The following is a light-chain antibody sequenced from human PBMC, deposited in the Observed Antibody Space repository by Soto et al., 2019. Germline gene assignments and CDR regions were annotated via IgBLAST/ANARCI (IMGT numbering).Light chain of an antibody. J-gene: IGLJ7*01. CDR3: QSYDSSLSGAV. Sequence: QYVLTQPPSVSGAPGQRVTISCTGSSSNIGAGYDVHWYQQLPGTAPKLLIYGNSNRPSGVPDRFSGSKSGTSASLAITGLQCVDEADYYCQSYDSSLSGAVFGGGIQLTVL. V-gene: IGLV1-40*01. CDR2: GNS. CDR1: SSNIGAGYD.